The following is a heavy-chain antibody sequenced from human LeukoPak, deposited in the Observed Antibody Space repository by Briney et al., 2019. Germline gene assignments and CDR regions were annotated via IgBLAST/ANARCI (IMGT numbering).Heavy chain of an antibody. CDR1: GFTFSSYS. D-gene: IGHD6-19*01. J-gene: IGHJ4*02. V-gene: IGHV3-21*01. CDR2: ISSSNNDI. CDR3: ARDAGNSSGRNDFDY. Sequence: GGSLRLSCAASGFTFSSYSMNWVRQAPGKGLEWVSSISSSNNDIYYADSVKGRFTISRDNAKNALYLQMNRLRAEDTAVYYCARDAGNSSGRNDFDYWGQGTLVTVSS.